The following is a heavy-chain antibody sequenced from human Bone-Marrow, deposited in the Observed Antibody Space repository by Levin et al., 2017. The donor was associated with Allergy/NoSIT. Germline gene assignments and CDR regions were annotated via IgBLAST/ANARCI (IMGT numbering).Heavy chain of an antibody. Sequence: SVKVSCRASGDTFSSHIISWVRQAPGQGLEWMGRIVPSVDVTKYAQKFQGKVTITSDKSTTTAYMELTSLRSEDTAVYYCARGPLNFDSIGYFERYFDSWGQGTLVTVSS. D-gene: IGHD3-22*01. CDR1: GDTFSSHI. CDR3: ARGPLNFDSIGYFERYFDS. CDR2: IVPSVDVT. J-gene: IGHJ4*02. V-gene: IGHV1-69*02.